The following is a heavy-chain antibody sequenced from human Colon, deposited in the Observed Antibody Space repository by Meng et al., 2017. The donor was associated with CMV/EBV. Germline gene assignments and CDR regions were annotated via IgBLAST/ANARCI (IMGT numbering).Heavy chain of an antibody. V-gene: IGHV4-30-4*01. J-gene: IGHJ4*02. Sequence: VSGGSISSGDFYWNWIRQPPGKGLEWIGYISFSGSTYYNPSLKSRVTISLDTSKNQFSLKLNSVTAADTAVYFCARVRSSSSRYFDYWGQGTLVPSPQ. CDR3: ARVRSSSSRYFDY. D-gene: IGHD6-13*01. CDR2: ISFSGST. CDR1: GGSISSGDFY.